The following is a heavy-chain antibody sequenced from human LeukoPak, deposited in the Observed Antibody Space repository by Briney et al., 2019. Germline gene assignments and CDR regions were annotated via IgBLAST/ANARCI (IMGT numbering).Heavy chain of an antibody. J-gene: IGHJ5*02. CDR2: INPNGGGT. CDR3: ARDPTSSNWPRGHFFDP. Sequence: ASVKVSCKASGYRFTSYYVNWFRQAPGQGLEWMGIINPNGGGTTFTQKFQGRVTMTRDTSTTTVYMELSGLKLEDTAVYYCARDPTSSNWPRGHFFDPWGQGTLVTVSS. D-gene: IGHD6-13*01. CDR1: GYRFTSYY. V-gene: IGHV1-46*01.